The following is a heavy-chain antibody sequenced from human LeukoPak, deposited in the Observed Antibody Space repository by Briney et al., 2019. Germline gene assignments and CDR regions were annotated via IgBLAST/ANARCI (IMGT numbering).Heavy chain of an antibody. J-gene: IGHJ6*03. CDR2: TYTSGST. Sequence: PSETLSLTCTVSGGSINSYYWSWIRQPPGKGLEWIGNTYTSGSTNYSPSLKSRVTISVDTSKNQFSLRLSSVTAADTAVYYCASLLIGPRPYYYYYMDVWGKGTTVTVSS. CDR1: GGSINSYY. CDR3: ASLLIGPRPYYYYYMDV. D-gene: IGHD2-21*01. V-gene: IGHV4-4*09.